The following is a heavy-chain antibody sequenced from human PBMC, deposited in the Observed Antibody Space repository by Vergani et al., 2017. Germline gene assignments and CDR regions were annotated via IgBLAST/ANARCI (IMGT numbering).Heavy chain of an antibody. CDR3: AXRVWHGFYSNFDN. CDR2: VYHRGAI. CDR1: GISISQTYH. D-gene: IGHD3-3*01. Sequence: HVLLQGSSPGLVKPSETLPLTCVVSGISISQTYHWAWIRQTPGKGLEWIGSVYHRGAISYNPSLVSRVTISVDTSSNELSLKWTSVTAADTAVYYCAXRVWHGFYSNFDNWGQGTLVTVSS. V-gene: IGHV4-38-2*01. J-gene: IGHJ4*02.